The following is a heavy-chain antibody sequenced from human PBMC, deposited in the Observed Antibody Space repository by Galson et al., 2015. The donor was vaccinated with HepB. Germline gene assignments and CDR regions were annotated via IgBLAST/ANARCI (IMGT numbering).Heavy chain of an antibody. D-gene: IGHD6-13*01. CDR1: GLTFSSYS. CDR2: ITSSSSYI. CDR3: ARASSWPYYYYGMDV. V-gene: IGHV3-21*01. Sequence: SLRLSCAASGLTFSSYSMNWVRQAPGKGLEWVSSITSSSSYIYYADSVKGRFTISRDNAKNSLYLQMNSLRAEDTAVYYCARASSWPYYYYGMDVWGQGTTVTVSS. J-gene: IGHJ6*02.